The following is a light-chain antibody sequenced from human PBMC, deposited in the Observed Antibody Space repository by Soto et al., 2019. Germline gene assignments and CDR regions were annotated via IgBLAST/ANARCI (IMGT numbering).Light chain of an antibody. CDR3: CSYAGSSTVI. V-gene: IGLV2-23*02. Sequence: QSALTQPASVSGSPGQSITISCTGTSSDVGSYNLVSWYQQDPGKAPKLMIYEVRKRPSGVSNRFSGSKSGNTASLTISGLQAEDEADYYCCSYAGSSTVIFGGGTKVTVL. CDR1: SSDVGSYNL. CDR2: EVR. J-gene: IGLJ2*01.